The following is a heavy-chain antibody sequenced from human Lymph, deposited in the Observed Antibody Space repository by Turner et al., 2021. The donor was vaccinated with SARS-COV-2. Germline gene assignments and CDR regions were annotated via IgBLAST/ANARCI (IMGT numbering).Heavy chain of an antibody. J-gene: IGHJ5*02. D-gene: IGHD3-3*01. CDR2: IYYSGST. Sequence: QLQLQESGPGLVKPSETLSPTCTVSGGSISSSSDYWGWIRQPPGKGLEWIGSIYYSGSTDYNPSLKSRVTIFVDTSKNQFSLKLSSVTAADTAVYYCARHFTIFGVAGSWFDPWGQGTLVTVSS. CDR1: GGSISSSSDY. CDR3: ARHFTIFGVAGSWFDP. V-gene: IGHV4-39*01.